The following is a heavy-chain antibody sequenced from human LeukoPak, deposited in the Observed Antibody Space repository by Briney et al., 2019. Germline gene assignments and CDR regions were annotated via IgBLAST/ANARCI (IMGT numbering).Heavy chain of an antibody. CDR3: ARVYYGSGSLHYYYYYMDV. V-gene: IGHV3-21*04. D-gene: IGHD3-10*01. J-gene: IGHJ6*03. Sequence: GGSLRLSCAASGFTFSNYNMNWVRHAPGKGLEWVSSITSSSSYIYYADSVKGRFTISRDNAKNSLYLQMNSLRAEGTAVYYCARVYYGSGSLHYYYYYMDVWGKGTTVTISS. CDR2: ITSSSSYI. CDR1: GFTFSNYN.